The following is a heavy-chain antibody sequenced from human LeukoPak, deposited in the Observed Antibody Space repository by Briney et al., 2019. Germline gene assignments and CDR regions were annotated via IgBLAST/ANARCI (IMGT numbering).Heavy chain of an antibody. V-gene: IGHV1-2*02. J-gene: IGHJ6*02. D-gene: IGHD6-13*01. Sequence: ASVKVSCKASGYTFTGYYMHWVRQAPGQGLEWMGWINPNSGGTNYAQKFQGRVTMTRDTSISTAYMELSRLRSDDTAVYYCARDIVAAAGTEKGTGDYYYYYGMDVWGQGTTVTVSS. CDR1: GYTFTGYY. CDR2: INPNSGGT. CDR3: ARDIVAAAGTEKGTGDYYYYYGMDV.